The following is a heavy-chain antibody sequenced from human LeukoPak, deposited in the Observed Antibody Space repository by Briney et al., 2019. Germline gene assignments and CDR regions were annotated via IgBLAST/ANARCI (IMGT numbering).Heavy chain of an antibody. CDR3: ARDNPFGGY. V-gene: IGHV3-7*03. D-gene: IGHD3-16*01. CDR1: GFTFSTYW. CDR2: IKQDGGEK. J-gene: IGHJ4*02. Sequence: GGSLRLSCAASGFTFSTYWMSWVRQAPGKGLVWVANIKQDGGEKNYVDSVKGRFTISRDNAKNSLYLQMNSLRAEDTALYYCARDNPFGGYWGQGTLVTVSS.